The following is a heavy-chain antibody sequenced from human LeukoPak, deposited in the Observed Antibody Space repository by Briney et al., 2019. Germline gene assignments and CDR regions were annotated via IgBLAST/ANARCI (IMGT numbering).Heavy chain of an antibody. CDR1: GFTFSSNA. CDR3: ARAGYSYADY. V-gene: IGHV3-7*01. CDR2: IKQDGSEK. D-gene: IGHD5-18*01. J-gene: IGHJ4*02. Sequence: GGSLRLSCAASGFTFSSNAMSWVRQAPGKGLEWVANIKQDGSEKYYVDSVKGRFTISRDNAKNSVHLQMNRLRAEDTAVYYCARAGYSYADYWGQGTLVTVSS.